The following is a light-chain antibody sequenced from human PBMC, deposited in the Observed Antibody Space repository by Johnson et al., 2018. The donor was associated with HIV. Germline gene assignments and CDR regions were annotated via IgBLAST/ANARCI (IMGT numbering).Light chain of an antibody. CDR1: SSNIGNIC. V-gene: IGLV1-51*01. CDR2: DND. J-gene: IGLJ1*01. Sequence: QSVLTQPPSVSAAPGQKVTISCSGSSSNIGNICVSWYQQLPGTAPKLLIYDNDKRPSGIPDRFSGSRSGTSATLDITGLQTGDEADYYCGTWDRNLSGHVFGTGTKVTVL. CDR3: GTWDRNLSGHV.